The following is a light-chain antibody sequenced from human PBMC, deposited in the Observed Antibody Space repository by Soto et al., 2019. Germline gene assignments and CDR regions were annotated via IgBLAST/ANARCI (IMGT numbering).Light chain of an antibody. CDR1: QCINTF. J-gene: IGKJ1*01. CDR2: AAS. V-gene: IGKV1-9*01. Sequence: IQFTQSPSSLSASVVDRVTITFLASQCINTFLAWYQQKPGKAPKLLIYAASTLQSGVPSRFSGSGSGTDFTLTISSLQPEDFATYYCQHYNSYSEAFGQGTKVDIK. CDR3: QHYNSYSEA.